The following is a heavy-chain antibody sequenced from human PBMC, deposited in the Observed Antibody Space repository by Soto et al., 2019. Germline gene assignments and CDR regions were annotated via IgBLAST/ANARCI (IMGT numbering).Heavy chain of an antibody. CDR1: GGSFSDYF. J-gene: IGHJ6*02. V-gene: IGHV4-34*01. CDR2: INHSGTT. Sequence: NPSETLSLTCAVYGGSFSDYFWSWIRQPPGKGLEWIGEINHSGTTNYNPSLKSRVTISLDTSKNHFSLNLTSVTAADTAVYYSVAPTMSYYYGMDVWGQGTTVTVSS. CDR3: VAPTMSYYYGMDV.